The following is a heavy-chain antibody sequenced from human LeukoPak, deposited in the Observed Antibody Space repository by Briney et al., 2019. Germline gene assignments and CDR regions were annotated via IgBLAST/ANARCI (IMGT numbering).Heavy chain of an antibody. CDR1: GFTFSDHY. D-gene: IGHD6-6*01. Sequence: PGGSLRLSCAASGFTFSDHYMDWVRQAPGQGLEWVGHTGNKANSYTTEYAASVKGRFTISRDDSKNSLYLQMNSLKPEDTAVYYCARGGYSSSSFYGMDVWGQGTTVTVSS. V-gene: IGHV3-72*01. CDR2: TGNKANSYTT. CDR3: ARGGYSSSSFYGMDV. J-gene: IGHJ6*02.